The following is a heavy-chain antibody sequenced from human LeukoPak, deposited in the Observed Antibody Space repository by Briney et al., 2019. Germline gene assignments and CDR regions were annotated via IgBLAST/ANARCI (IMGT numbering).Heavy chain of an antibody. CDR3: VRESGYSSGWYPY. CDR2: IYPGDSDS. D-gene: IGHD6-19*01. CDR1: GYPFTNYW. Sequence: ESLKISCKGSGYPFTNYWIAWVRQMPGKGLEWMGMIYPGDSDSRYSPSFQGQVTFSADKSISTAYLQWSSLKASDSAMYYCVRESGYSSGWYPYWGQGTLVTVSS. J-gene: IGHJ4*02. V-gene: IGHV5-51*01.